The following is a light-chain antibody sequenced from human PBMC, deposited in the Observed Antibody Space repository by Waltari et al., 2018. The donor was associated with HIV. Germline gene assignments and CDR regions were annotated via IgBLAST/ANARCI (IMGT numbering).Light chain of an antibody. Sequence: QSVLTQPPSAPGTPGHRVTISCSGGASTTASHSLSWYQQVPGTAPKLLIYSNHQRPSGVPERYSGSKSGTSASLAIYGLQSEDEADYYCASWDDSLNVMLFGGGTKLTV. CDR3: ASWDDSLNVML. CDR2: SNH. V-gene: IGLV1-44*01. J-gene: IGLJ2*01. CDR1: ASTTASHS.